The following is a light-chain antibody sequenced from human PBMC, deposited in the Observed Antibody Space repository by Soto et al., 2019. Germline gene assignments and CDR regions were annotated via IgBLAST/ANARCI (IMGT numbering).Light chain of an antibody. V-gene: IGKV3-20*01. CDR2: GAS. CDR1: QSVSSNF. CDR3: QQYRTSPT. J-gene: IGKJ2*01. Sequence: EIVLTQSPGTLSLAPGERATLSCRASQSVSSNFLAWYQQKPGQAPRLLIYGASSRATGIPDRFSGGGSGTDFTLTISRLEPEDFAVYYCQQYRTSPTFGQGTKLEIK.